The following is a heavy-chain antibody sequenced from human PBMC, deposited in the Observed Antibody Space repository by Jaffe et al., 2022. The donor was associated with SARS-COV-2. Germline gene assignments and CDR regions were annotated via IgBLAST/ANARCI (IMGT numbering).Heavy chain of an antibody. J-gene: IGHJ6*02. D-gene: IGHD6-19*01. Sequence: QVQLVQSGAEVKKPGASVKVSCKASGYTFTSYDINWVRQATGQGLEWMGWMNPNSGNTGYAQKFQGRVTMTRNTSISTAYMELSSLRSEDTAVYYCAGGIAVAGTGWGDYYYGMDVWGQGTTVTVSS. CDR3: AGGIAVAGTGWGDYYYGMDV. CDR2: MNPNSGNT. V-gene: IGHV1-8*01. CDR1: GYTFTSYD.